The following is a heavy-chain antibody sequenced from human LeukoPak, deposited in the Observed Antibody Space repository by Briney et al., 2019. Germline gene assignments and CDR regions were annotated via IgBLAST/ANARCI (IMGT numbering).Heavy chain of an antibody. CDR1: GYTFTGYY. CDR3: ARQDVGATTGPDYYYGMDV. D-gene: IGHD1-26*01. Sequence: ASVKVSCKASGYTFTGYYMHWVRQAPGQGLEWMGWINPNSGGTNYAQKFQGRVTMTRDTSISTAYMELSRLRSDDTAVYYCARQDVGATTGPDYYYGMDVWGQGTTVTVSS. V-gene: IGHV1-2*02. J-gene: IGHJ6*02. CDR2: INPNSGGT.